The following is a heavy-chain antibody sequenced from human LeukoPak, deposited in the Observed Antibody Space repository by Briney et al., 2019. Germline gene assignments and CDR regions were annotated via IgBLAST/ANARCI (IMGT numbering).Heavy chain of an antibody. V-gene: IGHV4-30-4*08. CDR1: GGSISSGDYY. Sequence: NSSETLSLTCTVSGGSISSGDYYWSWIPQPPGKGLEWIGYIYYSGSTYYNPSLKSRVTISVDTSKNQFSLKLSSVTAADTAVYYCARVGSSWSYYFDYWGQGTLVTVSS. J-gene: IGHJ4*02. CDR3: ARVGSSWSYYFDY. D-gene: IGHD6-13*01. CDR2: IYYSGST.